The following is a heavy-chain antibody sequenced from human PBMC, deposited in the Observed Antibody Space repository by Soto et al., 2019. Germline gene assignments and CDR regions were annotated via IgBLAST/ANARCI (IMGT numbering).Heavy chain of an antibody. J-gene: IGHJ4*02. CDR3: ARGGHVVVVPAAFDY. CDR2: INPSGGHT. V-gene: IGHV1-46*03. Sequence: QVQLVQSGAEVKKPGASVKVSCKASGNTFSNYYIHWVRQAPGQGLEWMGTINPSGGHTTYAQKFLGRVTTHRETSTRTLYMEGTRLRSEDTAGYYCARGGHVVVVPAAFDYWGQGTLVTGSS. CDR1: GNTFSNYY. D-gene: IGHD2-21*02.